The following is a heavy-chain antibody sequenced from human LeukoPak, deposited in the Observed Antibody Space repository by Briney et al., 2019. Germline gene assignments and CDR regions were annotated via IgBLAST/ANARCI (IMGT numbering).Heavy chain of an antibody. Sequence: TPSETLSLTCAVSGYSISGGFYWGWIRQPPGKGLDWIGSIYHSGSTYYNLSLKSRATLSVETSKNQFSLKLSSVTAADTAVYYCARLVNWSGYYDHFDYWGQGSLVTVSS. CDR2: IYHSGST. J-gene: IGHJ4*02. D-gene: IGHD3-3*01. CDR1: GYSISGGFY. CDR3: ARLVNWSGYYDHFDY. V-gene: IGHV4-38-2*01.